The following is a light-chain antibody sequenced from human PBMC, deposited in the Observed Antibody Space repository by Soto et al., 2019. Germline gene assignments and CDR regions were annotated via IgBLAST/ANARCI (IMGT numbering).Light chain of an antibody. Sequence: EIVLTQSPATLSLSPGERATLSCRASQSVRSNLAWYQHKAGQAPRLLIYDVSNRATGIPGRFSGSGFGTDFTLTISNVEPEYFAVYYCQQRDNWPWTFGQGAKVEIK. V-gene: IGKV3-11*01. CDR2: DVS. CDR3: QQRDNWPWT. CDR1: QSVRSN. J-gene: IGKJ1*01.